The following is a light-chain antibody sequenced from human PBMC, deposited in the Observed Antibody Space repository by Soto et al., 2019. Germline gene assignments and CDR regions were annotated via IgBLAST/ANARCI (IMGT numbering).Light chain of an antibody. V-gene: IGLV2-14*03. CDR1: SSDVGGYNY. J-gene: IGLJ1*01. Sequence: QSALTQPASVSGSPGQSITISCTGTSSDVGGYNYVSWNQHHPGKAPKLMIYDVSNRPSGVSNRLSGSKSGNTASLIISGLQAEDEADYYCSSYTSSSTLSTYVFGTGTKVTVL. CDR3: SSYTSSSTLSTYV. CDR2: DVS.